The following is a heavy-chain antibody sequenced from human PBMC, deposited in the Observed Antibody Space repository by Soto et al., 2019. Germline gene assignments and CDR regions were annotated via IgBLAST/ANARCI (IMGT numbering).Heavy chain of an antibody. Sequence: GECRQISCKRSGYSFTDPWIGCVRPLPGKVLEWMGIIYPGDSDTRYSPSFQGHVTSTVDKSTSTTYLQWNTLKASDTAMYYWARHISNFRSYYYAMDDGGQGTTVTVSS. J-gene: IGHJ6*02. CDR3: ARHISNFRSYYYAMDD. D-gene: IGHD4-4*01. CDR1: GYSFTDPW. CDR2: IYPGDSDT. V-gene: IGHV5-51*01.